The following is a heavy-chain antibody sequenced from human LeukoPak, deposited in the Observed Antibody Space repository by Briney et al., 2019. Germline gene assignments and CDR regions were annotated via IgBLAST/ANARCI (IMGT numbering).Heavy chain of an antibody. CDR1: GGSFSGYY. CDR3: ARLGVRDY. V-gene: IGHV4-34*01. Sequence: PSETLSLTCAVYGGSFSGYYWSWIRQPPGKGLEWIGEINHSGSTNYNPSLKSRVTISVDTSKNQFSLKLGSVTAADTAVYYCARLGVRDYWGQGTLVTVSS. D-gene: IGHD2-21*01. J-gene: IGHJ4*02. CDR2: INHSGST.